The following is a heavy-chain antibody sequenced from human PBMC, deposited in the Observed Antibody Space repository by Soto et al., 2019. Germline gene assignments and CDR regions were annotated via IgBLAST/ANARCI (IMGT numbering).Heavy chain of an antibody. Sequence: GGSLRLSCAASGITIDDYAMHWVRQAPGKGLEWVSIISWNSESIGYADSVKGRFTISRDNAKNSLYLQMNSLRPEDTALYYCAKDEAGTNLFDYWGQGTLVTVSS. J-gene: IGHJ4*02. CDR1: GITIDDYA. V-gene: IGHV3-9*01. D-gene: IGHD1-1*01. CDR3: AKDEAGTNLFDY. CDR2: ISWNSESI.